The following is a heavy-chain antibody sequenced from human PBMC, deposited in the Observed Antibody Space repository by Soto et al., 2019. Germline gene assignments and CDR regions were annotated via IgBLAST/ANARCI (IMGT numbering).Heavy chain of an antibody. D-gene: IGHD3-10*01. CDR2: IIPIFGTA. J-gene: IGHJ4*02. Sequence: SGKVSCKASGGTLSSYAISWGRQAPGQGLEWMGGIIPIFGTANYAQKFQGRVTITADESTSTAYMELSSLRSEDTAVYYCARTVVRGVIDPEYFDYWGQGTLVTVSS. V-gene: IGHV1-69*13. CDR1: GGTLSSYA. CDR3: ARTVVRGVIDPEYFDY.